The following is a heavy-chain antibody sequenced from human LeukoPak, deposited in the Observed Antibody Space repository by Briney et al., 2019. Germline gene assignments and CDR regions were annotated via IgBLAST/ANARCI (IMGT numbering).Heavy chain of an antibody. CDR2: ISYDGSNK. D-gene: IGHD2-2*01. Sequence: GGSLRLSCAASGFTFSSYWMSWVRQAPGKGLEWVAVISYDGSNKYYADSVKGRFTISRDNSKNTLYLQMNSLRAEDTAVYYCARDLSSTSSWATVPDYWGQGTLVTVSS. V-gene: IGHV3-30*03. CDR1: GFTFSSYW. CDR3: ARDLSSTSSWATVPDY. J-gene: IGHJ4*02.